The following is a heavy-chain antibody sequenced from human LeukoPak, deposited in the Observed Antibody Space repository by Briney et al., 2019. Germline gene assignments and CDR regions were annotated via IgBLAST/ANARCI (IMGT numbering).Heavy chain of an antibody. Sequence: GGSLRLSCAGSGFNFDSYGIHWVRQAPGKGLEWVSFIRYDGSMKYYADSGKGRFTISRDNSKSTAHLQLNSLRVEDTGVYYCSREGAQSYFYMDVWGQGTTVTVSS. CDR2: IRYDGSMK. CDR1: GFNFDSYG. CDR3: SREGAQSYFYMDV. V-gene: IGHV3-30*02. D-gene: IGHD4-11*01. J-gene: IGHJ6*03.